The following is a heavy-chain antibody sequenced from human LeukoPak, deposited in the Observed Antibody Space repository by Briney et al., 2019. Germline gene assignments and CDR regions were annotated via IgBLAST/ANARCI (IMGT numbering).Heavy chain of an antibody. CDR3: ARVVYSGKYQLLLRGRGHNWFDP. J-gene: IGHJ5*02. CDR1: GGSISSGGYS. Sequence: SETLSLTCAVSGGSISSGGYSWSWIRQPPGKGLEWIGYIYYSGSTNYNPSLKSRVTISVDTSKNQFSLKLSSVTAADTAVYYCARVVYSGKYQLLLRGRGHNWFDPWGQGTLVTVSS. D-gene: IGHD2-2*01. V-gene: IGHV4-61*08. CDR2: IYYSGST.